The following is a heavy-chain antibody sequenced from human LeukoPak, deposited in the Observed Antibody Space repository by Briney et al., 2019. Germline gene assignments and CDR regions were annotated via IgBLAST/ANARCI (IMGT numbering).Heavy chain of an antibody. CDR2: IYPGDSDT. Sequence: GESLKISCKGSGYSFTSYWIGWVRQMPGKGLEWMGIIYPGDSDTRYSPSFQGQVTISADKSTSTAYLQWSSLKAADTAMYYCARPHSYYYDSSGYHNWGQGTLVTVSS. CDR1: GYSFTSYW. CDR3: ARPHSYYYDSSGYHN. D-gene: IGHD3-22*01. V-gene: IGHV5-51*01. J-gene: IGHJ4*02.